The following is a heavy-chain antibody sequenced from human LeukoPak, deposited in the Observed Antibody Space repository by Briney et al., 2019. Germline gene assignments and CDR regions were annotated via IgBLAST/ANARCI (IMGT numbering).Heavy chain of an antibody. D-gene: IGHD3-22*01. CDR3: ARSGRITMIFDY. CDR1: GGSISSGSYY. J-gene: IGHJ4*02. V-gene: IGHV4-61*02. CDR2: IYTSGST. Sequence: SETLSLTCTVSGGSISSGSYYWSWIRQPAGKGLEWIGRIYTSGSTNYNPSLKSRVTISVDTSKNQFSLKLSSVTAADTAVYYCARSGRITMIFDYWGQGTLVTVSS.